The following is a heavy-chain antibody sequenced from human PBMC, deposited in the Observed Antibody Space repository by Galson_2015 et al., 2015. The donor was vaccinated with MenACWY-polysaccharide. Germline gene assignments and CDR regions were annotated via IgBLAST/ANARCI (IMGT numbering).Heavy chain of an antibody. V-gene: IGHV3-11*04. CDR3: ARAPPHHCTTTTCPGRNAFDI. Sequence: SLRLSCAASGFTFSDYYMHWIRQAPGKGLEWVSYISDSGSAIYFADSVKGRFTISRDNAKSTVYLQMNSLRAEDTAVYYCARAPPHHCTTTTCPGRNAFDIWGQGTMVSVSS. D-gene: IGHD2-2*01. J-gene: IGHJ3*02. CDR2: ISDSGSAI. CDR1: GFTFSDYY.